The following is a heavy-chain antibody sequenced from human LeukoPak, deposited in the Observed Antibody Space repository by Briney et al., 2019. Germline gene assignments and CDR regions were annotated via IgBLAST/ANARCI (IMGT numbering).Heavy chain of an antibody. J-gene: IGHJ6*04. CDR2: IRSKAYGGTT. Sequence: GRSLRLSCTASGFTFGDYAMSWVRQAPGKGLEWVGFIRSKAYGGTTEYAASVKGRFTISRDDSKSIAYLQMNSLETEDTAVYYCTKYSSSHDMDVWGKGTTVTVSS. CDR1: GFTFGDYA. D-gene: IGHD6-13*01. CDR3: TKYSSSHDMDV. V-gene: IGHV3-49*04.